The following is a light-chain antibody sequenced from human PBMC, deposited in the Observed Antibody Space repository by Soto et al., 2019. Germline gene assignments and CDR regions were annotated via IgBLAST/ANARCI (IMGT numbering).Light chain of an antibody. V-gene: IGKV3-11*01. CDR1: QSVSSY. CDR2: DAS. CDR3: QHRGNWPRTWT. Sequence: EIVLTQSPATLSLSPGERATLSCRASQSVSSYLAWYQQKPGQAPRTVIYDASSRSTGIPARFTGSGSGTDFTLTISSLDPEDFAVYYCQHRGNWPRTWTFGQGTKV. J-gene: IGKJ1*01.